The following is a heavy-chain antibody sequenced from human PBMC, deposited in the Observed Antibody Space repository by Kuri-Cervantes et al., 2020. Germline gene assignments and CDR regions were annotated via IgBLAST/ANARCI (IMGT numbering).Heavy chain of an antibody. Sequence: GESLKISCAASGFTFSSYAMSWVRQAPGKGLEWVSAISSSGSTIYYADSVKGRFTISRDNAKNSLYLQMNSLRAEDTAVYYCARDWFGYDSSGYTGWGQGTLVTVSS. CDR1: GFTFSSYA. J-gene: IGHJ4*02. D-gene: IGHD3-22*01. CDR3: ARDWFGYDSSGYTG. CDR2: ISSSGSTI. V-gene: IGHV3-21*04.